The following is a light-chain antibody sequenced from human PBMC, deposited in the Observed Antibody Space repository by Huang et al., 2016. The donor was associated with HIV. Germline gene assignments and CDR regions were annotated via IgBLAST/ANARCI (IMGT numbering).Light chain of an antibody. Sequence: DIQMTQSPSSVFASVGDRVTITCRASQSINDYLNWYQQKPGKAPKLLIYSASTLESAVPSRFSGSGSGTDFTLTISGLQAEDFATYYCQQSYSTPLTFGGGTKVGIK. V-gene: IGKV1-39*01. CDR2: SAS. CDR1: QSINDY. CDR3: QQSYSTPLT. J-gene: IGKJ4*01.